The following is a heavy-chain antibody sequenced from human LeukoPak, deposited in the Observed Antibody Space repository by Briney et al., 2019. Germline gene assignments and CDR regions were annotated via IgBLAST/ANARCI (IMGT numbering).Heavy chain of an antibody. D-gene: IGHD6-6*01. V-gene: IGHV1-18*01. CDR2: ISAYNGIT. Sequence: ASVKVSCKASGYTFSSYAISWVRQAPGQGLEWMGWISAYNGITNYAQKFQGRVTMTTDTSTSTAYMELRSLRSDDTAVYYCARGGNSSSPREPYYYYYMDVWGKGTTVTVSS. CDR1: GYTFSSYA. J-gene: IGHJ6*03. CDR3: ARGGNSSSPREPYYYYYMDV.